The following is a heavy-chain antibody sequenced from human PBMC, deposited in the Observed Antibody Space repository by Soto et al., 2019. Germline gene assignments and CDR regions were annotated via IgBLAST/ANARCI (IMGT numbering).Heavy chain of an antibody. J-gene: IGHJ4*02. CDR1: GGSISSYY. V-gene: IGHV4-59*01. Sequence: QVHLQESGPGLVKPAETLSLTCSVSGGSISSYYWSWIRQPPGKGLEWIGYVFYTGITKYNPSFKSRATISGDTSRNQFSLNLMSVTAADTAVYYCAKWGAAAWTTWGQGIRVNVSS. CDR2: VFYTGIT. D-gene: IGHD6-25*01. CDR3: AKWGAAAWTT.